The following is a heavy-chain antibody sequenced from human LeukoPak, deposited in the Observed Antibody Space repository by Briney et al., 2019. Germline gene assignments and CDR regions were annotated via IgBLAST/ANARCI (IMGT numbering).Heavy chain of an antibody. Sequence: PSETLSLTCAVYGGSFSGYYWSCIRQPPGKGLEWIGEINHSGSTNYNPSLKSRVTISVDTSKNQFSLKLSSVTAADTAVYYCARVLGYQRGAWFDPWGQGTLVTVSS. D-gene: IGHD2-2*01. CDR1: GGSFSGYY. V-gene: IGHV4-34*01. CDR3: ARVLGYQRGAWFDP. CDR2: INHSGST. J-gene: IGHJ5*02.